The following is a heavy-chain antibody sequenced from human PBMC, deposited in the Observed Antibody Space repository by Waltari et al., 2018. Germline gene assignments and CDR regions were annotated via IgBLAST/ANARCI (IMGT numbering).Heavy chain of an antibody. CDR1: GGSISSGSYY. J-gene: IGHJ6*02. V-gene: IGHV4-61*02. Sequence: QVQLQESGPGLVKPSQTLSLTCTVSGGSISSGSYYWSWIRKPAGKGLEWIGRIYTSGSTNYNPSLKSRVTISVDTSKNQFSLKLSSVTAADTAVYYCARDRANWGLGDGYYGMDVWGQGTTVTVSS. CDR2: IYTSGST. CDR3: ARDRANWGLGDGYYGMDV. D-gene: IGHD7-27*01.